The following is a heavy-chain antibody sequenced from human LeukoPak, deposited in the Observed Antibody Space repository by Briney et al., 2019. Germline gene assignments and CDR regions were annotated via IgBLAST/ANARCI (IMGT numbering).Heavy chain of an antibody. CDR2: IYYSGST. CDR3: ARLRVSSGGEYYFDY. CDR1: GGSISIYY. V-gene: IGHV4-59*08. D-gene: IGHD3-16*01. J-gene: IGHJ4*02. Sequence: SETLSLTCTVSGGSISIYYWSWIRQPPGKGLEWIGYIYYSGSTNYNPSLKSRVTISVDTSKNQLSLKLSSVTAADTAVYYCARLRVSSGGEYYFDYWGQGTLATVSS.